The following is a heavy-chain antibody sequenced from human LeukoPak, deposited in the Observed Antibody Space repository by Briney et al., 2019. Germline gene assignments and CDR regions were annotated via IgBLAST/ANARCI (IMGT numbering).Heavy chain of an antibody. CDR1: GFTFSSHS. CDR2: ISSSSTYT. Sequence: GGSLRLSCAASGFTFSSHSMNWVRQAPGKGLEWVSAISSSSTYTKYADSVKGCFTISRDNAKTSVYLQMDSLRAEDTAVYYCAKVGTGNQYGSGDFDLWGQGILVTVSS. J-gene: IGHJ4*02. D-gene: IGHD3-10*01. V-gene: IGHV3-21*01. CDR3: AKVGTGNQYGSGDFDL.